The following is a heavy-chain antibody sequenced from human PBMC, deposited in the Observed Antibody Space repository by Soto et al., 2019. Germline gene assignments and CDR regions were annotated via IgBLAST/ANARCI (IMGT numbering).Heavy chain of an antibody. V-gene: IGHV1-3*01. CDR3: ARESLWFGELLSYFDY. CDR1: GCTFTTFA. CDR2: INAGNGNT. D-gene: IGHD3-10*01. Sequence: QVQFVQSGAEVKKPGASVKVSCKASGCTFTTFAIHWVRQAPGQRLEWMGWINAGNGNTKYSQKFQGRVTITRDTSANTAYMELRSLRSEDTAVYYCARESLWFGELLSYFDYWGQGTLVTVSS. J-gene: IGHJ4*02.